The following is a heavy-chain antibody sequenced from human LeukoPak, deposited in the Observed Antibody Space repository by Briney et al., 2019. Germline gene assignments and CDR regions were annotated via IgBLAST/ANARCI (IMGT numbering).Heavy chain of an antibody. Sequence: GGSLRITCKGSGYTFSSYWIGWVRQMPGKGLEWMGIIYPGDSDTRYSPSLQGQVTISVDTSIGTAYLQWSSLKASDTAIYYCARQNDFRLDYWGQGTLVTVSS. CDR3: ARQNDFRLDY. V-gene: IGHV5-51*01. D-gene: IGHD3-3*01. CDR2: IYPGDSDT. J-gene: IGHJ4*02. CDR1: GYTFSSYW.